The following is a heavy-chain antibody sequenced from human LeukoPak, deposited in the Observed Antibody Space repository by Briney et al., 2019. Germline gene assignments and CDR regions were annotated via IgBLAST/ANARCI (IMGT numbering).Heavy chain of an antibody. V-gene: IGHV4-59*12. Sequence: PSETLSLTCTVSGGSISSYYWSWIRQPPGKGLEWIGNIYYSGSTNYNPSLKSRVTISVDTSKNQFSLKLSSVTAADTAVYYCARGGDQGGYYMDVWGKGTTVTISS. CDR3: ARGGDQGGYYMDV. J-gene: IGHJ6*03. D-gene: IGHD3-10*01. CDR2: IYYSGST. CDR1: GGSISSYY.